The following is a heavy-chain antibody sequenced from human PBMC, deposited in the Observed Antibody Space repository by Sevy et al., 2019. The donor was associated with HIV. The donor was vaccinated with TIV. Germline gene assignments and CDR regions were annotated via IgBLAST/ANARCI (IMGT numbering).Heavy chain of an antibody. Sequence: ASVKVSCKTSGYTFTGYYLHWVRQAPGQGLEWMGWINPNSGGTNYAPKFQGRVTMTRDTSISTASMELSRLRSDETAVYYCTRSAAEAKNFYCGGDCYSDYWGQGTLVTVSS. CDR1: GYTFTGYY. D-gene: IGHD2-21*02. J-gene: IGHJ4*02. CDR3: TRSAAEAKNFYCGGDCYSDY. V-gene: IGHV1-2*02. CDR2: INPNSGGT.